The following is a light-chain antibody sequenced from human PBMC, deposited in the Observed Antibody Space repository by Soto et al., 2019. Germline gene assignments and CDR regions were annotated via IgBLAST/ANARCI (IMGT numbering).Light chain of an antibody. CDR3: QHYYSYTGT. Sequence: DIQMTQSPSTLSASVGDRVTITCRASQSISTWLAWYRQKPGKAPNLLIYKASTLDSGVPSRFSGCGSGTESNLTINSRQPHCFATHSCQHYYSYTGTFGQGTKVAIK. J-gene: IGKJ1*01. CDR2: KAS. CDR1: QSISTW. V-gene: IGKV1-5*03.